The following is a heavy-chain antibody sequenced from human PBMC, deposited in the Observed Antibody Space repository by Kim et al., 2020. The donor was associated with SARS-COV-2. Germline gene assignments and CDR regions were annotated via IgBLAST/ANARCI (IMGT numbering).Heavy chain of an antibody. D-gene: IGHD3-16*01. V-gene: IGHV3-9*01. CDR1: GFTFDEYA. CDR2: IFSSGRT. CDR3: IKDIVAGGADS. J-gene: IGHJ5*01. Sequence: GGSLRLSCAGSGFTFDEYAMHWVRQAPGKGLEWVSGIFSSGRTGYADSIKGRVTISRDNAKNLLYLQINSLTLEDTAFYYCIKDIVAGGADSWGPGTLVTVSS.